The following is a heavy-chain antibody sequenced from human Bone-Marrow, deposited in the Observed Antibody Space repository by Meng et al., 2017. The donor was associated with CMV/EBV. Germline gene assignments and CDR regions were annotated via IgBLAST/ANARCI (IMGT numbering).Heavy chain of an antibody. CDR1: GYTFTSHD. CDR3: ARGVRYGSGKEFVDS. D-gene: IGHD3-10*01. V-gene: IGHV1-8*03. J-gene: IGHJ4*02. CDR2: INPNSGNT. Sequence: ASVKVSCKASGYTFTSHDINWVRQATGQGLEWMGWINPNSGNTGYAPKFQGRVTLTRNTSINTAYMEVSSLRSGDTAVYYCARGVRYGSGKEFVDSWGQGTLVTVSS.